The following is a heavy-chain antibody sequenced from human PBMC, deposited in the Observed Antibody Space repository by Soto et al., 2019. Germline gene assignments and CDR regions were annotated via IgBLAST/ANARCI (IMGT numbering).Heavy chain of an antibody. CDR3: ARDGGSSGYYYFDY. CDR2: IYSGGST. J-gene: IGHJ4*02. D-gene: IGHD3-22*01. V-gene: IGHV3-53*01. CDR1: GFTVSSNY. Sequence: EVHLVESGGGLIQPGGSLRLSCAASGFTVSSNYMSWVRQAPGKGLEWVSVIYSGGSTYYEDSVKGRFTISRDNSKNPLFLQMNSLRAEDTAVYYCARDGGSSGYYYFDYWGQGTLVTVSS.